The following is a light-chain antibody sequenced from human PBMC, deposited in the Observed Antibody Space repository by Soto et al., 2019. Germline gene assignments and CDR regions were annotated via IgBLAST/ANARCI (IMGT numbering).Light chain of an antibody. CDR3: QQYNSYLYT. Sequence: DIQMTQSPSTLSASVGDRVTITCRASQSISSWLAWYQQKPGKAPKLLIYDASSLESGVPSSFSGSGSETECRLTISSLQPDDFATYYCQQYNSYLYTFGQGTKLEIK. CDR1: QSISSW. J-gene: IGKJ2*01. V-gene: IGKV1-5*01. CDR2: DAS.